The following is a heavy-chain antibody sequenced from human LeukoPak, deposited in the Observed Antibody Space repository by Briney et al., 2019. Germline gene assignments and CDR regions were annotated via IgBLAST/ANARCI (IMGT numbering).Heavy chain of an antibody. Sequence: GGSLRLSCAASGFTFSSYGMHWGRQAPGKGLEWVAVIWYDGSNKYYADSVKGRFTISRDNSKNTLYLQMNGLRAEDTAVYYCARRSHSRAYFDYWGQGTLVTVSS. D-gene: IGHD4-11*01. J-gene: IGHJ4*02. V-gene: IGHV3-33*01. CDR1: GFTFSSYG. CDR3: ARRSHSRAYFDY. CDR2: IWYDGSNK.